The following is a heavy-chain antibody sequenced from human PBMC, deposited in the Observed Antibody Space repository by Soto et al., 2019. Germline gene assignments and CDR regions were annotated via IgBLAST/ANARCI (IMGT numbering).Heavy chain of an antibody. CDR3: AREVSGTGAFDY. CDR1: GGSITSVNHY. CDR2: IFDSGTT. V-gene: IGHV4-31*02. J-gene: IGHJ4*02. D-gene: IGHD2-8*02. Sequence: QVQLEQSGPGLVKPAQTLSLTCKISGGSITSVNHYWSWIRQSPGEGLEWIGYIFDSGTTHYNPSLKGRVTISGDASQSQFSLTLHSVTAADTAVYYCAREVSGTGAFDYWGQGTLVTVSS.